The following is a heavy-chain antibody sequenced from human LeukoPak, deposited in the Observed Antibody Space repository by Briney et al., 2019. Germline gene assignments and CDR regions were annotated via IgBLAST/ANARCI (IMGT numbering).Heavy chain of an antibody. CDR1: GFTFSSYG. Sequence: GGSLRLSCAASGFTFSSYGMHWVRQAPGKGLEWVAFIRYDGSNKYYADSVKGRFTISRDNAKNSLYLQMNSLRVEDTAVYYCARVGFIVDYDILTGYYVPSYYYYMDVWGKGTTVTVSS. D-gene: IGHD3-9*01. J-gene: IGHJ6*03. V-gene: IGHV3-30*02. CDR2: IRYDGSNK. CDR3: ARVGFIVDYDILTGYYVPSYYYYMDV.